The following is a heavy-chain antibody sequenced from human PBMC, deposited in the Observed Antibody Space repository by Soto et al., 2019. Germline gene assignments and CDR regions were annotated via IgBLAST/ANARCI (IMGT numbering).Heavy chain of an antibody. D-gene: IGHD6-19*01. J-gene: IGHJ4*02. Sequence: ASVKVSCKASGYTFTSYAMHWVRQAPGQRLEWMGWINAGNGNTKYSQKFQGRVTITRDTSASTAYMELSSLRSEDTAVYYCARDRGIAVAGTNYWGQGTLVTVSS. CDR3: ARDRGIAVAGTNY. V-gene: IGHV1-3*01. CDR2: INAGNGNT. CDR1: GYTFTSYA.